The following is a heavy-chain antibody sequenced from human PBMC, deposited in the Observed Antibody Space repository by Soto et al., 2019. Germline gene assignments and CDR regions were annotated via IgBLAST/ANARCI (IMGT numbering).Heavy chain of an antibody. D-gene: IGHD3-9*01. J-gene: IGHJ4*02. V-gene: IGHV2-26*01. CDR2: IFSNDEK. CDR1: GFSLSNVRMG. CDR3: ARSRNEISRYFDWFFPFDY. Sequence: QVTLKESGPVLVKPTETLMLTCTVSGFSLSNVRMGVSWIRQPPGKALEWLAHIFSNDEKYYSTPVKRRRTISKDTPKIHVLLTMTNMDPGDTATYCCARSRNEISRYFDWFFPFDYWGQGALVTVSS.